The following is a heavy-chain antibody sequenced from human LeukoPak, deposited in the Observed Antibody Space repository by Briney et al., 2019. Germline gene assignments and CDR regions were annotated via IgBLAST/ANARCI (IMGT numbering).Heavy chain of an antibody. D-gene: IGHD5-18*01. CDR2: IKQDGSEK. J-gene: IGHJ4*02. CDR3: ARGGTRVYSPSDY. V-gene: IGHV3-7*01. Sequence: GGSLRLSCAASGFTFNSYWMTWVRQAPGKGLEWVANIKQDGSEKNYADSVKGRFTISRDNARNSVYLQMNSLRAEDTAVYYCARGGTRVYSPSDYWGQGTLVIVSS. CDR1: GFTFNSYW.